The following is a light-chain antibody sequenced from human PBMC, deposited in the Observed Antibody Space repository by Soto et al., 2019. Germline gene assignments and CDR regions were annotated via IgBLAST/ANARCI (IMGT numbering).Light chain of an antibody. Sequence: QSALTQPASVSGSPGQAITISCTGTSSDVGGYNHVSWYQQHPGKAPKLMIYDVSNRPSGVSNRFSGSKFGNTASLTISGLQAEDEADYYCSSHTSSNTVIFGGGTKLTVL. J-gene: IGLJ2*01. CDR1: SSDVGGYNH. V-gene: IGLV2-14*03. CDR3: SSHTSSNTVI. CDR2: DVS.